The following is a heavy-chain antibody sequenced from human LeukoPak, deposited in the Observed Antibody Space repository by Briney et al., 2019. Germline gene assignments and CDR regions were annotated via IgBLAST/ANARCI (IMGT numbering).Heavy chain of an antibody. Sequence: ASVKVSCKASGYTFTSYDINWVRQATGQGLEWMGWVNPNSGNTGYAQKFQGRVTMTRNTSISTAYMELSSLRSEDTAVYYCARGRTTVTTLIDYWGQGTLVTVSS. CDR2: VNPNSGNT. J-gene: IGHJ4*02. D-gene: IGHD4-17*01. CDR3: ARGRTTVTTLIDY. V-gene: IGHV1-8*01. CDR1: GYTFTSYD.